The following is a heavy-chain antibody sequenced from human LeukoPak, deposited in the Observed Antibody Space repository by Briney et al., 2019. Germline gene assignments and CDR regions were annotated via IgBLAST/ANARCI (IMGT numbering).Heavy chain of an antibody. V-gene: IGHV3-13*01. CDR2: IGTAGDT. J-gene: IGHJ3*02. CDR3: ARASLEGATLGAFDI. Sequence: GGSLRLSCAASGFTFSSYDMHWVRQATGKGLEWVSAIGTAGDTYYPGSVKGRFTISRENAKNSLYLQMNSLRAGDTAVYYCARASLEGATLGAFDIWGQGTMVTVSS. D-gene: IGHD1-26*01. CDR1: GFTFSSYD.